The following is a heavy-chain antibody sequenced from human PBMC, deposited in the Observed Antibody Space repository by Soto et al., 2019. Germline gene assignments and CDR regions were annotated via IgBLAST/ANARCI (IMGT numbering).Heavy chain of an antibody. D-gene: IGHD3-10*01. Sequence: PGGSLRLSCAASGFTVSSNYMSWVRQAPGKGLEWVSVIYSGGSTYYADSVKGRFTISRHNSKNTQYHQMNSLKAEDTAVYYFASSFTMVRGVMGYFDYWGQGTLVTVSS. J-gene: IGHJ4*02. CDR3: ASSFTMVRGVMGYFDY. V-gene: IGHV3-53*04. CDR2: IYSGGST. CDR1: GFTVSSNY.